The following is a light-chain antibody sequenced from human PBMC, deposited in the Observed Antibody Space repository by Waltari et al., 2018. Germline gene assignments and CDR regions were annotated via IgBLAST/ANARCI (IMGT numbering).Light chain of an antibody. CDR3: QKYGTLPAT. Sequence: EIVLTQSPGPLSLSPGERATLSCRASQSVSRTLAWYQQKPGQAPRLLIYDAYGRAAGIPDRFSGSGSGTDFSLTISRLEPEDFGVYYCQKYGTLPATFGQGTKVEI. V-gene: IGKV3-20*01. J-gene: IGKJ1*01. CDR1: QSVSRT. CDR2: DAY.